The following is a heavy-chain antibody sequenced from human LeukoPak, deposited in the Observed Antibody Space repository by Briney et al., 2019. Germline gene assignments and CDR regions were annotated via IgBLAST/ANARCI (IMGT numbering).Heavy chain of an antibody. J-gene: IGHJ4*02. CDR3: VRGDLDH. CDR1: GFTFSSSA. D-gene: IGHD1-1*01. Sequence: GGSLRLSCAASGFTFSSSAMSWVRQAPGKGLEWVSAISGSGGSTYYADSVKGRFTISRDDSKNTLCLQMTSLRAEDTAVYFCVRGDLDHWGQGTLITVSS. V-gene: IGHV3-23*01. CDR2: ISGSGGST.